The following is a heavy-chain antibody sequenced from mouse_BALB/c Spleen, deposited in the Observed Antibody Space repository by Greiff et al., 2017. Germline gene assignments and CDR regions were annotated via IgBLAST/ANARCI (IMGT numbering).Heavy chain of an antibody. Sequence: VQLQQSGPELVKPGASVKMSCKASGYTFTSYVMHWVKQKPGQGLEWIGYINPYNDGTKYNEKFKGKATLTSDKSSSTAYMELSSLTSEDSAVYYCAKRQLGLPYYFDYWGQGTTLTVSS. J-gene: IGHJ2*01. D-gene: IGHD3-2*01. CDR2: INPYNDGT. V-gene: IGHV1-14*01. CDR1: GYTFTSYV. CDR3: AKRQLGLPYYFDY.